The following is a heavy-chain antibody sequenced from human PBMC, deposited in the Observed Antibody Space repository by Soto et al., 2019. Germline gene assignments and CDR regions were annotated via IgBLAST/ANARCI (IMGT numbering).Heavy chain of an antibody. Sequence: DVQLLESGGGLVQPGGSLRLSCAASGFSFSSYAMTWVRQTPGKGLEWVSTISGSGGSTYYADSVKGRFTISRDNPQNTLYLEMNSLRAEDTAIYYCAKRRDGYNYDHWGQGTLVTVSS. CDR3: AKRRDGYNYDH. CDR2: ISGSGGST. D-gene: IGHD5-12*01. V-gene: IGHV3-23*01. CDR1: GFSFSSYA. J-gene: IGHJ5*02.